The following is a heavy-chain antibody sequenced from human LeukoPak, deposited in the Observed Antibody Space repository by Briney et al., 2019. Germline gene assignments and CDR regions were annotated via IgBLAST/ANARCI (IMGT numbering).Heavy chain of an antibody. Sequence: SSETLSLTCTVSGVSISAYYWTWIRQPAGKGLEWIGRIYTSGITNYNPSLESRLTMSLDTSKNQISLRLSSVTAADTAVYYCARKDGDFWGQGTLVTVSS. CDR1: GVSISAYY. CDR3: ARKDGDF. J-gene: IGHJ4*02. V-gene: IGHV4-4*07. CDR2: IYTSGIT.